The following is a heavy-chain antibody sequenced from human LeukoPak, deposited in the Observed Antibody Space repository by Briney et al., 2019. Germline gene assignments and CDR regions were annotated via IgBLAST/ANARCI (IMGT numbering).Heavy chain of an antibody. CDR2: INPNSGGT. CDR3: ARHPGKVTNDWYFDL. Sequence: ASVKVSCKASGYTFTGYYMHWVRQAPGQGLEWMGWINPNSGGTNYAQKFQGRVTMTRDTSITSAYMELSRLSSDDTAVYYCARHPGKVTNDWYFDLWGRGTLVTVSS. J-gene: IGHJ2*01. CDR1: GYTFTGYY. V-gene: IGHV1-2*02. D-gene: IGHD4-23*01.